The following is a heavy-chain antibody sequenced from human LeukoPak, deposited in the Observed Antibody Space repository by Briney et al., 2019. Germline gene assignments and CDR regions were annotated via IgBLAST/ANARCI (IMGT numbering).Heavy chain of an antibody. V-gene: IGHV3-21*01. D-gene: IGHD3-3*01. CDR3: ARDRPGGYDFWSGYYGTYFDY. CDR2: ISSSSSYI. Sequence: PGGSLRLSCAASGFTFSSYSMNWVRQAPGKGLEWVSSISSSSSYIYYADSVKGRFTISRDNAKNSLYLKMNSLRAEDTAVYYCARDRPGGYDFWSGYYGTYFDYWGQGTLVTVSS. CDR1: GFTFSSYS. J-gene: IGHJ4*02.